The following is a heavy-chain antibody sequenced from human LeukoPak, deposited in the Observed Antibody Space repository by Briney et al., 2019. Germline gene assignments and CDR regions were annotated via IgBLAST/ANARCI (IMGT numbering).Heavy chain of an antibody. J-gene: IGHJ3*02. Sequence: PSETLSLTCTVSGGSISSYHWSWIRQPPGKGLEWIGYIYYSGSTNYNPSLKSRVTISVDTSKNQFSLKLSSVTAADTAVYYCARDLGGPGGAFDIWGQGTMVTVSS. D-gene: IGHD3-10*01. V-gene: IGHV4-59*01. CDR2: IYYSGST. CDR3: ARDLGGPGGAFDI. CDR1: GGSISSYH.